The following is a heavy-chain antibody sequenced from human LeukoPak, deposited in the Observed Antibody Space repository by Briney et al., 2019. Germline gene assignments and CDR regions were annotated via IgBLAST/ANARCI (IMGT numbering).Heavy chain of an antibody. Sequence: KPSETLSLTGAGYGGSFSGYYWSWIRQPPGKGLEWIGEINHSGSTNYNPSLKSRVTISVDTSKNQFSLKLSSVTAADTAVYYCARLGTMIGTYYFDYWGQGTLVTVSS. J-gene: IGHJ4*02. CDR2: INHSGST. D-gene: IGHD3-22*01. V-gene: IGHV4-34*01. CDR3: ARLGTMIGTYYFDY. CDR1: GGSFSGYY.